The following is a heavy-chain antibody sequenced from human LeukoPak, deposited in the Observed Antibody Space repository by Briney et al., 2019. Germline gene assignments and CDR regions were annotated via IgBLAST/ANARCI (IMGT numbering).Heavy chain of an antibody. D-gene: IGHD1-26*01. CDR2: IYYSGST. V-gene: IGHV4-59*01. Sequence: SETLSLTCTVSGGSISSYYWSWIRQPPGKGLEWIGYIYYSGSTNYNPSLKSRVTISVDTSKNQFSLKLSSVTAADTAVYYCARWAMSGGSYNAPDYWGQGTLVTVSS. CDR3: ARWAMSGGSYNAPDY. J-gene: IGHJ4*02. CDR1: GGSISSYY.